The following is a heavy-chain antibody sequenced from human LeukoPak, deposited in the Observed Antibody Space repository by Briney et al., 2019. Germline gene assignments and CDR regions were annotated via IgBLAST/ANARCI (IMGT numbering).Heavy chain of an antibody. Sequence: PGGSLRLSCAASGNYWMHWVRQAPGKGLVWVSRINSDGSSTSYADSVKGRFTISRDNAKNTLYLQMNSLRAEDTAVYYCARDGYSYGFPYFDYWGQGTLVTVSS. CDR1: GNYW. CDR2: INSDGSST. D-gene: IGHD5-18*01. V-gene: IGHV3-74*01. J-gene: IGHJ4*02. CDR3: ARDGYSYGFPYFDY.